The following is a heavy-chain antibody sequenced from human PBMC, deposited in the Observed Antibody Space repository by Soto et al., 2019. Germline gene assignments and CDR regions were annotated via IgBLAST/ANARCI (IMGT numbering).Heavy chain of an antibody. Sequence: GASVKVSCKASGGTFSSYAMNWVRQAPGQGLEWMGGIIPMFGTADYAQKFQARVTITADESTSTAYMELCSLTSEDTAVYYCARPVLMDTGVRYYYGMDGWGQGTTVTVSS. D-gene: IGHD5-18*01. J-gene: IGHJ6*02. V-gene: IGHV1-69*13. CDR2: IIPMFGTA. CDR1: GGTFSSYA. CDR3: ARPVLMDTGVRYYYGMDG.